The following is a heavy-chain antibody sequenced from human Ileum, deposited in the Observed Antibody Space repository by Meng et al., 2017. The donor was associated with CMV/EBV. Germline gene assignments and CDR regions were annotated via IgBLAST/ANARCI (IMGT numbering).Heavy chain of an antibody. D-gene: IGHD6-6*01. J-gene: IGHJ3*02. CDR1: GGSISIFY. Sequence: GSLRLSCTVSGGSISIFYWNWIRQSPEKGLEWIGYIYYSGSTNYNPSLKSRVNISADTSKNHFSLKLSSVTAADTAVYFCARARSSSSLAFDIWGQGTLVTVSS. CDR2: IYYSGST. CDR3: ARARSSSSLAFDI. V-gene: IGHV4-59*01.